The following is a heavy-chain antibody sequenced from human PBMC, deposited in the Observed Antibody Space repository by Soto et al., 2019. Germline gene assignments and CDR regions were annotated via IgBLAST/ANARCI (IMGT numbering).Heavy chain of an antibody. J-gene: IGHJ4*02. D-gene: IGHD2-15*01. V-gene: IGHV4-39*01. CDR2: IYYSGST. CDR1: GISVSTSDYY. Sequence: PSETLSLTCTVSGISVSTSDYYWGWVRQPPGKGLDWIGNIYYSGSTFYSPSLRSRVTLSVDTSKNQFSLRLNSVTAADTAVYFCAGFVVPASRNSDFDYWGQGTLVTVSS. CDR3: AGFVVPASRNSDFDY.